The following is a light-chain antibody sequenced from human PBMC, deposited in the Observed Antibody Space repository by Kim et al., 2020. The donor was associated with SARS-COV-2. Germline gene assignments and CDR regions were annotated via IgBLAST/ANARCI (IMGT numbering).Light chain of an antibody. CDR3: AVWDYSLGGWV. J-gene: IGLJ3*02. Sequence: GKRVPISCAGITANIGRKYVYWYQHFPGTAPNRLLYNNNQRPSGVPDRFSGSKASPSASLAISGLRSEDEADYYCAVWDYSLGGWVFGGGTQLTVL. CDR1: TANIGRKY. CDR2: NNN. V-gene: IGLV1-47*02.